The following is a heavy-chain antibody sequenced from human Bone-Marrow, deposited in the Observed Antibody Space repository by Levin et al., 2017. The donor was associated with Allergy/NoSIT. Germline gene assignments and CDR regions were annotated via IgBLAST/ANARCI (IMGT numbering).Heavy chain of an antibody. J-gene: IGHJ6*02. V-gene: IGHV3-15*01. Sequence: LSLTCVASGFSVSDAWMNWVRQSPGKGLEWIGRIKTKSEGGPTDYAAPVKARFTISRDDSKNTLYLQMNSLKIEDTAVYYCTADQAVTTDYAMDVWGQGTTVTVTS. CDR1: GFSVSDAW. D-gene: IGHD4-17*01. CDR2: IKTKSEGGPT. CDR3: TADQAVTTDYAMDV.